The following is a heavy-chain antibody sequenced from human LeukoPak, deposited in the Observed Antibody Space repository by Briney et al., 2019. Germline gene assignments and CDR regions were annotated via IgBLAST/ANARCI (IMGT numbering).Heavy chain of an antibody. Sequence: PGGSLRLSCAASGFTFSSYSMNWVRQAPGKGLEWVSYISSSNSSIYYAGSVKGRFTISRDNAKNSLYLQMNSLRVEDTAVYYCARGPMIVVMDPDRIPPGIDYWGQGTLVTVSS. CDR2: ISSSNSSI. CDR1: GFTFSSYS. J-gene: IGHJ4*02. CDR3: ARGPMIVVMDPDRIPPGIDY. D-gene: IGHD3-22*01. V-gene: IGHV3-48*01.